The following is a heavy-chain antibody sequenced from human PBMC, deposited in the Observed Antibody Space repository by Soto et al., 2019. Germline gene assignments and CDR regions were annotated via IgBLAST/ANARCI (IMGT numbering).Heavy chain of an antibody. D-gene: IGHD3-10*01. V-gene: IGHV1-46*01. CDR2: INPSGGST. J-gene: IGHJ6*02. CDR3: ARYRRGMVRGVHLGLYYYYGMDV. CDR1: GYTFTSYY. Sequence: ASVKVSCKASGYTFTSYYMHWVRQAPGQGLEWMGIINPSGGSTSYAQKFQGRVTMTRDTSKSTAYMELSSLRSEDTAAYYCARYRRGMVRGVHLGLYYYYGMDVWGQGTTVTVSS.